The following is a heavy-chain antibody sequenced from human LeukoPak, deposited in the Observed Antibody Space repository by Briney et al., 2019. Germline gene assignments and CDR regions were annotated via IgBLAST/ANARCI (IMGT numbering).Heavy chain of an antibody. CDR3: ARGIEPAAISYYYYGMDV. J-gene: IGHJ6*02. D-gene: IGHD2-2*02. V-gene: IGHV1-2*02. Sequence: ASVKVSCKASGYTFTGYYMHWVRQAPGQGLEWMGWINPNSGGTNYAQKFQGRVTMTRDTSIGTAYMELSRLRSDDTAVYYCARGIEPAAISYYYYGMDVWGQGTTVTVSS. CDR1: GYTFTGYY. CDR2: INPNSGGT.